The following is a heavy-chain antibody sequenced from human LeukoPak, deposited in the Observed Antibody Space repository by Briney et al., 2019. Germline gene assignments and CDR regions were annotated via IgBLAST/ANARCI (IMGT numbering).Heavy chain of an antibody. CDR2: INPSGGST. Sequence: GASVKVSCKASGYTFTSYYMHWVRQAPGQGLEWMGIINPSGGSTSYAQKFQGRVTMTRDTSTSTVYMELSSLRSEDTAVYYCAKVSDIVVVPAEGPYYFDYWGQGTLVTVSS. CDR3: AKVSDIVVVPAEGPYYFDY. CDR1: GYTFTSYY. D-gene: IGHD2-2*01. V-gene: IGHV1-46*01. J-gene: IGHJ4*02.